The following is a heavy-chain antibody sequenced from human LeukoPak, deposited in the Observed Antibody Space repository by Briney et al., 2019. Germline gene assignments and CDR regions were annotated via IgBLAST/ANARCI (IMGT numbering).Heavy chain of an antibody. CDR2: INPNSGGT. V-gene: IGHV1-2*02. D-gene: IGHD6-19*01. J-gene: IGHJ4*02. CDR1: GYTFTGYY. Sequence: ASVKVSCKASGYTFTGYYMHWVRQAPGQGLEWMGWINPNSGGTNYAQKFQGRVTMTRDTSISTGYLELTSLRSDDTALYYCARDRVGSGWPRPYYFEFWGQGTLVTVSS. CDR3: ARDRVGSGWPRPYYFEF.